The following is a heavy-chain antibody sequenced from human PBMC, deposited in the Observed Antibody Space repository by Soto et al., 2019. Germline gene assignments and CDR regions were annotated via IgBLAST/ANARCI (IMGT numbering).Heavy chain of an antibody. Sequence: PGGSLRLSCAASGFTFSNAWMNWVRQAPGKGLVWVSRINGDGSSTSYADSVKGRFTISRDNAKNTLYLQMNSLRAEDTAVYYCARDPHGGNSVWGQGTLVTVSS. V-gene: IGHV3-74*01. CDR3: ARDPHGGNSV. D-gene: IGHD2-21*01. CDR1: GFTFSNAW. CDR2: INGDGSST. J-gene: IGHJ4*02.